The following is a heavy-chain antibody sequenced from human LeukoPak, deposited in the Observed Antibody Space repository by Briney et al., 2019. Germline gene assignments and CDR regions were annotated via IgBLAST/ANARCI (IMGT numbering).Heavy chain of an antibody. CDR3: ARGYSSPWDRAFDI. CDR1: GFTFSSYT. Sequence: GGSLRLSCAASGFTFSSYTMNWVRRAPGKGLEWVSCVSGGSSSIFYADSVKGRFTISRDNAKNSLYLQMNSLRAEDTAVYYCARGYSSPWDRAFDIWGQGTMVTVSS. J-gene: IGHJ3*02. V-gene: IGHV3-48*04. CDR2: VSGGSSSI. D-gene: IGHD6-19*01.